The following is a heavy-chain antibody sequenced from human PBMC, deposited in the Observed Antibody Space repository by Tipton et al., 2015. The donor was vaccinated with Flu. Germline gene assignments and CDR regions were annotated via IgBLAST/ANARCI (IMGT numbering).Heavy chain of an antibody. D-gene: IGHD7-27*01. J-gene: IGHJ4*02. CDR1: GFTVSSNY. CDR3: ATLTGDDY. V-gene: IGHV3-11*04. Sequence: QVQLVQSGGGLIQPGGSLRLSCAASGFTVSSNYLSWVRQAPGKGLEWLSYISSSGNTISYADSVRGRFTISRDNTKKSLYLQLSSLRAEDTAIYYCATLTGDDYWGQGLMVTVSS. CDR2: ISSSGNTI.